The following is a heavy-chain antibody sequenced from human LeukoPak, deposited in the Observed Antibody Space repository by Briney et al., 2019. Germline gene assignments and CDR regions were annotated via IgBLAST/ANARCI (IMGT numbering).Heavy chain of an antibody. J-gene: IGHJ4*02. D-gene: IGHD2-2*01. V-gene: IGHV1-2*02. CDR2: INPNSGGT. CDR3: AGGRTDIVVVPATLRNYYFDY. Sequence: ASVKVPCKASGYTFTGYYMHWVRQAPGQGLEWMGWINPNSGGTNYAQKFQGRVTMTRDTSISTAYMELSRLRSDDTAVYYCAGGRTDIVVVPATLRNYYFDYWGQGTLVTVSS. CDR1: GYTFTGYY.